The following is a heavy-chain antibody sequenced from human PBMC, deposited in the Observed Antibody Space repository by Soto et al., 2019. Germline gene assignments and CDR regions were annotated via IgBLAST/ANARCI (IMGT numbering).Heavy chain of an antibody. CDR2: TYYRSKWYN. Sequence: QTLSLTCAISGDSVSSNSAAWNWIRQSPSRGLEWLGRTYYRSKWYNDYAVSVKSRITINPDTSKNQFSLQLNSVTPEDTAVHYCARARYSSGWSLYYYGMDVWGQGTTVTVSS. V-gene: IGHV6-1*01. D-gene: IGHD6-19*01. CDR1: GDSVSSNSAA. J-gene: IGHJ6*02. CDR3: ARARYSSGWSLYYYGMDV.